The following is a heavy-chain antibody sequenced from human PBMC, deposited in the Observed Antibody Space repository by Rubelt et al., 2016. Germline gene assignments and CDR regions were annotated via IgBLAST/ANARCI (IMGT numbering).Heavy chain of an antibody. V-gene: IGHV3-33*01. CDR2: IWYDGSNK. Sequence: GGVVQPGRSLRLSCAASGFTFSSYGMHWVRQAPGKGLEWVAVIWYDGSNKYYADSVKGRFNISRDNSKNKLYLQMNSLRAEDTAVYYCARGGMGGSTGYFDYWGQGTLVTVSS. CDR1: GFTFSSYG. J-gene: IGHJ4*02. CDR3: ARGGMGGSTGYFDY. D-gene: IGHD1-26*01.